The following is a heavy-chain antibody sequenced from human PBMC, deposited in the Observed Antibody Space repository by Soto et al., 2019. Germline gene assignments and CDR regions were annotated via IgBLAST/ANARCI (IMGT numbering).Heavy chain of an antibody. CDR3: ARVSYCSSTSCFWFDP. CDR2: TRNKANSYTT. CDR1: GFTFSDHY. Sequence: GGSLRLSCAASGFTFSDHYMDWVRQAPGKGLEWVGRTRNKANSYTTEYAASVKGRFTISRDDTKNSLYLQMNSLKTEDTAVYYCARVSYCSSTSCFWFDPWGQGTLVTVYS. J-gene: IGHJ5*02. D-gene: IGHD2-2*01. V-gene: IGHV3-72*01.